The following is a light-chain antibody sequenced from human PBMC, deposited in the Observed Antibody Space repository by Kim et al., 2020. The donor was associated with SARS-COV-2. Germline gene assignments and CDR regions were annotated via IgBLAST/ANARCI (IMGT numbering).Light chain of an antibody. CDR1: SLRNVY. CDR2: GKN. V-gene: IGLV3-19*01. Sequence: SSELTQYPVVSVALGQTVRVTCQGDSLRNVYASWYQQKPGQAPLLAIYGKNHRPSGIPDRFSGSTSGNTASLVITGAQAEDEADYFCQSRDSGDNLYVFGSGTKVTVL. CDR3: QSRDSGDNLYV. J-gene: IGLJ1*01.